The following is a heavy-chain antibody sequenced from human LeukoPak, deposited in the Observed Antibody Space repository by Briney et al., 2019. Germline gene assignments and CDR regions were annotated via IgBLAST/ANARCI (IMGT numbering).Heavy chain of an antibody. CDR2: IYYSGST. V-gene: IGHV4-31*03. CDR3: ARVDKWPRSSYYFDY. Sequence: SETLSLTCTVSGGSISSGGYYWSWIRQHPGKGLEWIGYIYYSGSTCYNPSLKSRVTTSVDTSKNQFSLKLSSVTAADTAVYYCARVDKWPRSSYYFDYWGQGTLVTVSS. CDR1: GGSISSGGYY. D-gene: IGHD5-12*01. J-gene: IGHJ4*02.